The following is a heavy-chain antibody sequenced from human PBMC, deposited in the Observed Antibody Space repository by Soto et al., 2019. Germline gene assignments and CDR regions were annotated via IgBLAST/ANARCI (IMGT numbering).Heavy chain of an antibody. CDR1: GGSISSSSYY. CDR2: IYYSGST. D-gene: IGHD3-10*01. J-gene: IGHJ6*03. CDR3: ARHGFGDYYYYYMDV. Sequence: QLQLQESGPGLVKPSETLSLTCTVSGGSISSSSYYWGWIRQPPGKGLEWIGSIYYSGSTYYNPSLKSRVTISVDTSKNQFSLKLSSVTAADTAVHYCARHGFGDYYYYYMDVWGKGTTVTVSS. V-gene: IGHV4-39*01.